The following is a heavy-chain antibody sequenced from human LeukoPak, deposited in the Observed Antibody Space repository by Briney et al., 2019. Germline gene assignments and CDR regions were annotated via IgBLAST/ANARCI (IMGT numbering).Heavy chain of an antibody. D-gene: IGHD7-27*01. V-gene: IGHV3-23*01. Sequence: GGSLRLSCTASGFTFSSYTMSWVRQAPGKGLKWVSTITTGGPNTYYADSVKGRFTVSRDDSKNTLYLQMYSLRAEDTAVYYCAKDGGLWVSAHWGDSWGRGTLVTVSS. CDR1: GFTFSSYT. CDR3: AKDGGLWVSAHWGDS. J-gene: IGHJ4*02. CDR2: ITTGGPNT.